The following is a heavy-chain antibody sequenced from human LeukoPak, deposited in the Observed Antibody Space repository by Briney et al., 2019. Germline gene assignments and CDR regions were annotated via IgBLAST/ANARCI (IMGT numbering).Heavy chain of an antibody. J-gene: IGHJ3*02. CDR1: GFTFSSYW. CDR3: ARACLRGVQGVRGAFDI. CDR2: IKQDGSEK. D-gene: IGHD3-10*01. V-gene: IGHV3-7*01. Sequence: GGSLRLSCAASGFTFSSYWMSWVRQAPGKGPEWVANIKQDGSEKYYVDSVKGRFTISRDNAKNSLYLQMNSLRAEDTAVYYCARACLRGVQGVRGAFDIWGQGTMVTVSS.